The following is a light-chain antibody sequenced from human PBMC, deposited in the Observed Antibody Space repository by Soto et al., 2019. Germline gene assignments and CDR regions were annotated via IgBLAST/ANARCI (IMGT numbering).Light chain of an antibody. Sequence: EIVLTQSPGTLSLSPGERATLSCRASQSVTSSYLAWSQQKPGQAPRVLFFGASSRAAGVPDRFSGSGSGTDFTLTISRLEPEDFAVYYCHQYGGSQFTLGPGTTVDIK. CDR2: GAS. CDR1: QSVTSSY. J-gene: IGKJ3*01. V-gene: IGKV3-20*01. CDR3: HQYGGSQFT.